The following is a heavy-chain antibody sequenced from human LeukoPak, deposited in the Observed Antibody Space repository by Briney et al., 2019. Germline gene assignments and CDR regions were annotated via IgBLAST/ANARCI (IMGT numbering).Heavy chain of an antibody. CDR2: ISRNGGST. J-gene: IGHJ4*02. Sequence: GGSLRLSCSASGFTFSSFAMHWVRQAPGKGLEYVAAISRNGGSTYYADSVKGRFTISRDNFKSTLYLQMSSLRAEDTAVYLCVKDLRSDFMGVLSRYLSYWGQGTLVPVSS. CDR1: GFTFSSFA. CDR3: VKDLRSDFMGVLSRYLSY. V-gene: IGHV3-64D*09. D-gene: IGHD2/OR15-2a*01.